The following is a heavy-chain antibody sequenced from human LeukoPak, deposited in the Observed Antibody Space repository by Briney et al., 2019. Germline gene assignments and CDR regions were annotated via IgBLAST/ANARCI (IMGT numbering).Heavy chain of an antibody. D-gene: IGHD5-18*01. Sequence: GGSLTLSCAACGLTVSSNYMRWVRQAPGKGLEWVSIIYAGGSTNYADSVKGRFTISRDNSKNTLYLEMSSLRAEDTAVYYCAKEDVVDTAMAYFDYWGQGTLVTVSS. CDR3: AKEDVVDTAMAYFDY. CDR1: GLTVSSNY. J-gene: IGHJ4*02. CDR2: IYAGGST. V-gene: IGHV3-53*01.